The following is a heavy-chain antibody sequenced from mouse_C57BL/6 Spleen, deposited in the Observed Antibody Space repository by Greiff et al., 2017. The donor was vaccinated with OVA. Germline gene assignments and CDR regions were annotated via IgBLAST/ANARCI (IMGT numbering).Heavy chain of an antibody. CDR3: ARDGWLLLFAY. CDR1: GYTFTDYN. V-gene: IGHV1-22*01. D-gene: IGHD2-3*01. CDR2: INPNNGGT. Sequence: VQLQQSGPELVKPGASVKMSCKASGYTFTDYNMHWVKQSHGKSLEWIGFINPNNGGTSYNQKFKGKATLTVNKSSSTAYMELRSLTSEDAAVYYCARDGWLLLFAYWGQGTLVTVSA. J-gene: IGHJ3*01.